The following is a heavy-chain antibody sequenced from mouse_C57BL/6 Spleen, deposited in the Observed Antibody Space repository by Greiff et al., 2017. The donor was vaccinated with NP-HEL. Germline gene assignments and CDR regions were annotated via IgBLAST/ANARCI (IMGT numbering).Heavy chain of an antibody. Sequence: EVQGVESGGGLVKPGGSLKLSCAASGFTFSDYGMHWVRQAPEKGLEWVAYISSGSSTIYYADTVKGRFTISRDNAKNTLFLQMTSLRSEDTAMYYCAMADYYGSSPAWFAYWGQGTLVTVSA. CDR2: ISSGSSTI. J-gene: IGHJ3*01. V-gene: IGHV5-17*01. D-gene: IGHD1-1*01. CDR1: GFTFSDYG. CDR3: AMADYYGSSPAWFAY.